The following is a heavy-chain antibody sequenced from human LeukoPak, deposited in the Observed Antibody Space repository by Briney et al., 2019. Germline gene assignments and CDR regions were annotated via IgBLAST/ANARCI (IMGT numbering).Heavy chain of an antibody. CDR2: IYYSGST. J-gene: IGHJ3*02. CDR1: GGSISSGGYY. Sequence: PSQTLSLTCTVSGGSISSGGYYWGWLRQHPGKGLEWIGYIYYSGSTYYNPSLKSRVTISVDTSKNQFSLKLSSVTAADTAVYYCARDQVGDDAFDIWGQGTMVTVSS. V-gene: IGHV4-31*03. CDR3: ARDQVGDDAFDI.